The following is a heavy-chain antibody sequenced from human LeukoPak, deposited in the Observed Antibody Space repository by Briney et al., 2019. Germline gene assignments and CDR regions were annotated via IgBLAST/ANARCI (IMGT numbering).Heavy chain of an antibody. Sequence: GASVKVSCKASGGTFSSYAFSWVRQAPGQGLEWMGRIIPIFGITNYAQKFQGRVTITADKSTSTAYMELSSLRSEDTAVYYCARDLTRDGYNHDIRYGMDVWSQGTTVTVSS. D-gene: IGHD5-24*01. CDR1: GGTFSSYA. CDR2: IIPIFGIT. V-gene: IGHV1-69*04. CDR3: ARDLTRDGYNHDIRYGMDV. J-gene: IGHJ6*02.